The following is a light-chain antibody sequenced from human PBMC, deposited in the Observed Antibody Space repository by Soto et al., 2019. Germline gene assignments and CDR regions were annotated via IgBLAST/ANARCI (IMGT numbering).Light chain of an antibody. J-gene: IGKJ4*01. CDR1: QSVRSNY. CDR2: GAS. V-gene: IGKV3-20*01. CDR3: QQYASSPLT. Sequence: IVWTQSPGTLSLSSGERATLSCRASQSVRSNYLAWYQQKPGQAPRLLIYGASSRATGIPDRFGGSGSGTDCTLTISRLEPEDFAVYYCQQYASSPLTFGGGTKGEIK.